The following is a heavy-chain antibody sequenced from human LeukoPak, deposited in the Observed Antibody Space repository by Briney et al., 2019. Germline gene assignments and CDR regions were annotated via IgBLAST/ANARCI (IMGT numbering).Heavy chain of an antibody. CDR1: GLTLSDYY. D-gene: IGHD1-26*01. J-gene: IGHJ4*02. CDR3: ARDALSGSYPDH. CDR2: ISSSGSTI. Sequence: GESLRLSCAASGLTLSDYYMSWIRQAPGKGLEWISYISSSGSTIYYADSVKGRFTISRDSAKNSLYLQMNSLRAEDTAVYYCARDALSGSYPDHWGQGTLVTVSS. V-gene: IGHV3-11*04.